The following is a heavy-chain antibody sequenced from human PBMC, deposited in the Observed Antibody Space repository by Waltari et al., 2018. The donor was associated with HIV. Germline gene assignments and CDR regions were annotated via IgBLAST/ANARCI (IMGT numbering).Heavy chain of an antibody. CDR1: GFTFGSYG. CDR2: ISYDGSNK. Sequence: QVQLVESGGGVVQPGRSLRVSCAASGFTFGSYGMHWVRQAPGKGLEWVAVISYDGSNKYYADSVKGRFTISRDNSKNTLYLQMNSLRAEDTAVYYCAKPAAMASYGMDVWGQGTTVTVSS. J-gene: IGHJ6*02. CDR3: AKPAAMASYGMDV. D-gene: IGHD5-18*01. V-gene: IGHV3-30*18.